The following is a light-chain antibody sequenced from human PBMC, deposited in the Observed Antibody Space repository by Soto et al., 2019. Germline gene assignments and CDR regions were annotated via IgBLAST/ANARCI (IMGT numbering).Light chain of an antibody. V-gene: IGLV2-14*01. CDR2: EVS. J-gene: IGLJ1*01. CDR3: SSYTSSSLDV. Sequence: QSVLTQPASVSGSPGQSITISCTGTSSDVGGYNSVSWYQQHPGKAPKLIIYEVSNRPSGVSNRFSGSKSGNTASLTISGLQAEDEADYYCSSYTSSSLDVFGTGTKLTVL. CDR1: SSDVGGYNS.